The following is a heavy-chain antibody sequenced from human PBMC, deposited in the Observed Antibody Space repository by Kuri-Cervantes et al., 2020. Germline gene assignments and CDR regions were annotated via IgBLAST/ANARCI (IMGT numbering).Heavy chain of an antibody. D-gene: IGHD2-2*01. CDR2: ISYDGSNK. CDR3: ANQGSCSSTSCHAFDI. Sequence: GGSLRLSCAASGFTFSGYGMHWVRQAPGKGLEWVAVISYDGSNKYYADSVKGRFTISRDNSKNTLYLQMNSLRAEDTAVYYCANQGSCSSTSCHAFDIWGQGTMVTVSS. J-gene: IGHJ3*02. V-gene: IGHV3-30*18. CDR1: GFTFSGYG.